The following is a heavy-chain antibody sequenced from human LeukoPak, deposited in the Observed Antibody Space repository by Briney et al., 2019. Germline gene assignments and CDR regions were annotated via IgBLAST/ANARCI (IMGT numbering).Heavy chain of an antibody. Sequence: PGGSLRLSCAASGFTFSSYWMSWVRQAPGKGLEWVANIKQDGSEKYYVDSVKGRFTISRDNAKNSLYLQMNSLRAEDTAVYYCARSVVVVAATHLYYYYYYMDVWAKGPRSPSP. D-gene: IGHD2-15*01. CDR1: GFTFSSYW. CDR2: IKQDGSEK. CDR3: ARSVVVVAATHLYYYYYYMDV. J-gene: IGHJ6*03. V-gene: IGHV3-7*01.